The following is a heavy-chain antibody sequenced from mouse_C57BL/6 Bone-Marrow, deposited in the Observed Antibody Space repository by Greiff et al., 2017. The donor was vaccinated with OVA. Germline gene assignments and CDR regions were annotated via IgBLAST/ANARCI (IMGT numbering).Heavy chain of an antibody. Sequence: QVQLKESGPGLVAPSQSLSITCTVSGFSLTSYAISWVRQPPGQGLEWLGVIWTGGGTNYNSALKSRLSISKDKSKSQVFLKMNSLQTDDTARYYCARRHGYYPFYYAMDYWGQGTSVTVSS. CDR3: ARRHGYYPFYYAMDY. J-gene: IGHJ4*01. V-gene: IGHV2-9-1*01. CDR1: GFSLTSYA. CDR2: IWTGGGT. D-gene: IGHD2-3*01.